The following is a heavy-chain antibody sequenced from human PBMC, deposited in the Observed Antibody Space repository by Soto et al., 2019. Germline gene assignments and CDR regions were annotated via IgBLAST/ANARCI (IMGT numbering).Heavy chain of an antibody. J-gene: IGHJ4*02. CDR3: AKGVGGYSGYDLEAFFEY. CDR2: INWNGGAR. D-gene: IGHD5-12*01. Sequence: EVQLVESGGGVARPGGSLRLSCAASGFTFDDYGMSWVRQAPGKGLEWVSGINWNGGARGYADSVKGRFTISRDSAKNSLYLQMNSLRAEDTALYYCAKGVGGYSGYDLEAFFEYWGQGTLVTVSS. CDR1: GFTFDDYG. V-gene: IGHV3-20*04.